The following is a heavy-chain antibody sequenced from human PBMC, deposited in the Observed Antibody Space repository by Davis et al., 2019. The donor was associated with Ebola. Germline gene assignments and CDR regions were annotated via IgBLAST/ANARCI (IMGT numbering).Heavy chain of an antibody. CDR1: GFTFSSYG. J-gene: IGHJ1*01. CDR2: ISYDGSNK. V-gene: IGHV3-30*18. Sequence: GESLKISCAASGFTFSSYGMHWVRQAPGKGLEWVAVISYDGSNKYYADSVRGRFTISRDNAKNSLYLQMHSLRAEDTAVYYCAKTMGWLQQSGEEYFQNWGQGTLVTVS. CDR3: AKTMGWLQQSGEEYFQN. D-gene: IGHD5-24*01.